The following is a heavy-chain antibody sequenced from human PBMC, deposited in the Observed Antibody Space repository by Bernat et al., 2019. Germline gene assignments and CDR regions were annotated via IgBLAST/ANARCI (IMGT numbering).Heavy chain of an antibody. V-gene: IGHV1-69*10. Sequence: QVQLVQSGAEVKKPGSSVKVSCKASGGTFSSYAISWVRQAPGQGLEWMGGIIPILGIANYAQKFQGRVTITADKSTSTAYMELSSLRSEDTAVYYCARDRYYDSSGYYLEDYYYYYYMDVWGKGTTVTVSS. J-gene: IGHJ6*03. CDR2: IIPILGIA. CDR3: ARDRYYDSSGYYLEDYYYYYYMDV. D-gene: IGHD3-22*01. CDR1: GGTFSSYA.